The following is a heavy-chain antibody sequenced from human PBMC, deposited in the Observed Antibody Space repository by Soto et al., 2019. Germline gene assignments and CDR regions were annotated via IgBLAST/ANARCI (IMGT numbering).Heavy chain of an antibody. D-gene: IGHD6-13*01. J-gene: IGHJ6*02. CDR2: ISSSGSTI. Sequence: EVQLVESGGGLVQPGGSLRLSCAASAFTFRTYNMNWVRQAPGKGLEWVSYISSSGSTISYADSVKGRFTISRDNAKNSLYLQMNSLRDEDTAVYYCARGITAPVVVYYYAMDVWGQGTTVTVSS. V-gene: IGHV3-48*02. CDR1: AFTFRTYN. CDR3: ARGITAPVVVYYYAMDV.